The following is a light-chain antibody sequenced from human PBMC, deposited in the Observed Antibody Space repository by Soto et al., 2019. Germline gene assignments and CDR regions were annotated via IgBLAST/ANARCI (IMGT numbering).Light chain of an antibody. V-gene: IGKV1-12*01. Sequence: TQSPGTLSLSPGERATLSCRASQGVSSSYLAWYQQKPGKAPELLIYVASSLQSGVPSRFSGSGSGTDFTLTISSLQPEDFATYYCQQANSFPRTFGQGTKLEIK. CDR3: QQANSFPRT. J-gene: IGKJ2*01. CDR2: VAS. CDR1: QGVSSS.